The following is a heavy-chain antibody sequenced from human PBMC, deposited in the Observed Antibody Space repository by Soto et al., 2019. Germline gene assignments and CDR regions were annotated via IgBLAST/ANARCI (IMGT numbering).Heavy chain of an antibody. J-gene: IGHJ6*02. CDR3: ARFRGSYGMDV. CDR1: GYTFTGYA. CDR2: IIPILGIA. V-gene: IGHV1-69*04. D-gene: IGHD3-10*01. Sequence: SVKVSCKASGYTFTGYAMHWVRQAPGQGLEWMGRIIPILGIANYAQKFQGRVTITADKSTSTAYMELSSLRSEDTAVYYCARFRGSYGMDVWGQGTTVTVSS.